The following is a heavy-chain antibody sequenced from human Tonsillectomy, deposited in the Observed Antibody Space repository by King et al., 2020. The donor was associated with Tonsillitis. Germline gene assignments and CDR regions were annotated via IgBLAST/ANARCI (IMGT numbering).Heavy chain of an antibody. CDR1: GGSISSYY. CDR3: ARWSRSGLNPYCFDY. V-gene: IGHV4-59*01. J-gene: IGHJ4*02. Sequence: VQLQESGPGLVRPSETLSLTFTVSGGSISSYYCSWIRQPPGKGLEWIAYMYHSGSTNYNPSLRRRVTISVDTSQNQFSLKLSSVTAEDTAVYYCARWSRSGLNPYCFDYWGQGTLVTVSS. D-gene: IGHD6-19*01. CDR2: MYHSGST.